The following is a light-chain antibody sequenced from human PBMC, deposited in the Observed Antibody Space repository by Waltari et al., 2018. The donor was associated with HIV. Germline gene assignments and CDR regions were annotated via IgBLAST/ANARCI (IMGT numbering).Light chain of an antibody. V-gene: IGLV8-61*01. J-gene: IGLJ2*01. CDR2: NTH. CDR3: VVYLGSGTWV. Sequence: QTVVTQEPSLSVSPGGTVTLTCGLTSGPVSTTSYPRWLQQTPGQTPRTLIFNTHSRSSGVPDRFSGSILGNKAALTIAGAQADDESDYYCVVYLGSGTWVFGGGTKLTVL. CDR1: SGPVSTTSY.